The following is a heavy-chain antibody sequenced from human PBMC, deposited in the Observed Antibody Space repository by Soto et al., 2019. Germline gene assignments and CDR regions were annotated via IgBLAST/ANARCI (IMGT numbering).Heavy chain of an antibody. CDR2: ISSSSSYT. Sequence: GGSLRLSCAASGFTFSDYYMSWIRQAPGKGLEWVSYISSSSSYTNYADSVKGRFTISRDNAKNSLYLQMNSLRAEDTAVYYCARGRSGYNPFDYWGQGTLVTVSS. V-gene: IGHV3-11*05. J-gene: IGHJ4*02. D-gene: IGHD5-12*01. CDR1: GFTFSDYY. CDR3: ARGRSGYNPFDY.